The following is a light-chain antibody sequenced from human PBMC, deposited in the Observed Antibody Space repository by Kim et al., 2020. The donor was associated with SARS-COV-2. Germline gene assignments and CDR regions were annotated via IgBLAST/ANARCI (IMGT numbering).Light chain of an antibody. Sequence: ATPPCTDDSENVANAGATWLQQHQGRPPKVLSYRNNNRPSGISERFSASMSGNIASLTITGLQPEDEADYYCSTWLWGRGGYVFGTGTKVTVL. CDR3: STWLWGRGGYV. CDR1: SENVANAG. J-gene: IGLJ1*01. CDR2: RNN. V-gene: IGLV10-54*01.